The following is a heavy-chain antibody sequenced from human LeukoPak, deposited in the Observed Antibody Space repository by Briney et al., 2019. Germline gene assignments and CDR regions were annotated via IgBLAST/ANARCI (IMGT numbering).Heavy chain of an antibody. CDR3: ARVAAAGTWWFDP. CDR2: IIPIFGTA. Sequence: SVKVSCKASGGTFSSYAISWVRQASGQGLEWMGGIIPIFGTANYAQKFQGRVTITADESTSTAYMELSSLRSEDTAVYYCARVAAAGTWWFDPWGQGTLVTVSS. D-gene: IGHD6-13*01. J-gene: IGHJ5*02. V-gene: IGHV1-69*13. CDR1: GGTFSSYA.